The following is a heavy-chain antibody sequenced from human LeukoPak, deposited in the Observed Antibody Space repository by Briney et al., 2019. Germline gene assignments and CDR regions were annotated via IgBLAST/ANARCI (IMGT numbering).Heavy chain of an antibody. Sequence: AASVKVSCKASGYTFTSYYMHWVRQAPGQGLEWMGIINPSGGSTSYAQKFQGRVTMTRDMSTSTVYMELSSLRSEDTTVYYCARGEVGATEFDYWGQGTLVTVSS. J-gene: IGHJ4*02. D-gene: IGHD1-26*01. CDR2: INPSGGST. CDR1: GYTFTSYY. CDR3: ARGEVGATEFDY. V-gene: IGHV1-46*01.